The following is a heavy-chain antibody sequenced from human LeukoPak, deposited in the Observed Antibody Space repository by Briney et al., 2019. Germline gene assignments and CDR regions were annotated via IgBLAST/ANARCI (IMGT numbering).Heavy chain of an antibody. Sequence: PSETLSLTCTVSGASISSSDRYWGWIRQPPGKGLEWIGSMYYSGITYHNPSLKSRVTISVDTSNNQFSLKMTSVTAADTAVYFCARHQEGMVRGVLYYMDVWGKGTTVIISS. CDR2: MYYSGIT. CDR1: GASISSSDRY. V-gene: IGHV4-39*01. J-gene: IGHJ6*03. D-gene: IGHD3-10*01. CDR3: ARHQEGMVRGVLYYMDV.